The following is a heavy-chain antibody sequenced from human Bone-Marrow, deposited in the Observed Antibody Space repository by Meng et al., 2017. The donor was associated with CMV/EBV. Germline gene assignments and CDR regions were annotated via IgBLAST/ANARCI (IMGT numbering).Heavy chain of an antibody. CDR3: ARSYYYDSDGYYSPFVY. D-gene: IGHD3-22*01. CDR1: YTFTAYY. Sequence: YTFTAYYIHWVRQAPGQGLEWMGWINPNSGGTNYAQNFQARVTMTRDTSISTAHMDLIRLRSDDTAAYYRARSYYYDSDGYYSPFVYWGQGTLVTVSS. CDR2: INPNSGGT. V-gene: IGHV1-2*02. J-gene: IGHJ4*02.